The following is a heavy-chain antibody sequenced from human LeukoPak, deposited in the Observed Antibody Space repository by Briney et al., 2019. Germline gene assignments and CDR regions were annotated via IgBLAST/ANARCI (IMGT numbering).Heavy chain of an antibody. CDR2: IKSKADGGTI. CDR3: TRDPQTTYYDILTGYYYMDV. D-gene: IGHD3-9*01. CDR1: GFTFSNAW. J-gene: IGHJ6*03. Sequence: GGSLRLSCAASGFTFSNAWMSWVRQAPGKGLEWVGRIKSKADGGTIDYTAPVKGRFTISRDDSKSIAYLQMNSLKTEDTAVYYCTRDPQTTYYDILTGYYYMDVWGKGTTVTVSS. V-gene: IGHV3-15*01.